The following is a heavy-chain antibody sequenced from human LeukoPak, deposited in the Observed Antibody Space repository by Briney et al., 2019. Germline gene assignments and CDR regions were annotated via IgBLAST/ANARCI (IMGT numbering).Heavy chain of an antibody. CDR3: AKDDQGNSNAFDI. V-gene: IGHV3-30*02. J-gene: IGHJ3*02. Sequence: PGGSLRLSCAASGFTFSSYGMHWVRQAPGKGLEWVAFIRYDGTNKYYADSVKGRFTISRDNSKNTLYLQMNSLRAEDTAVYYCAKDDQGNSNAFDIWGQGTMVTVFS. CDR1: GFTFSSYG. D-gene: IGHD1-7*01. CDR2: IRYDGTNK.